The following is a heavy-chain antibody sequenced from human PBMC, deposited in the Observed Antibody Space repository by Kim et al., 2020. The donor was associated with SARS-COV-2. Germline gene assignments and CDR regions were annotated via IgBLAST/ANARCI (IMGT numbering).Heavy chain of an antibody. V-gene: IGHV1-18*01. CDR3: ARDSDYYGSGSYSDAFDI. Sequence: ASVKVSCKASGYTFTSYGISWVRQAPGQGLEWMGWISAYNGNTNYAQKLQGRVTMTTDTSTSTAYMELRSLRSDDTAVYYCARDSDYYGSGSYSDAFDIWGQGTMVTVSS. CDR1: GYTFTSYG. J-gene: IGHJ3*02. CDR2: ISAYNGNT. D-gene: IGHD3-10*01.